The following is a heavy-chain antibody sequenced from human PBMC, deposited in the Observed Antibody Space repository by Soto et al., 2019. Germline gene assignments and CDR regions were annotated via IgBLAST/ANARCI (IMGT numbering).Heavy chain of an antibody. CDR1: GGTFSDST. J-gene: IGHJ6*02. CDR3: ARNGTLTGYSYGMDV. D-gene: IGHD1-1*01. Sequence: QVQLVQSGAELRKPGSSVKVSCKASGGTFSDSTINWVRQAPGQRLEWMGGIIPIFDTANYAEKFQGRVTITAAEYTSTAFMEVSSLRSEDTAVYYCARNGTLTGYSYGMDVWGQGTMVTVSS. V-gene: IGHV1-69*01. CDR2: IIPIFDTA.